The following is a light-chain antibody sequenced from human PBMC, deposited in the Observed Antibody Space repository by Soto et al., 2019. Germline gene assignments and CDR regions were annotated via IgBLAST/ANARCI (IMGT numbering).Light chain of an antibody. CDR2: GNI. Sequence: QSVLTQPPSVSGAPGQRVTISCTGSSSNIGAGYDVNWYQQLPGTAPKLLIYGNINRPSGVPDRFSGSKSGTSASLAITGLQAEDEADYYCQSYDSSLSLVVFGGGTKVTVL. J-gene: IGLJ2*01. CDR3: QSYDSSLSLVV. V-gene: IGLV1-40*01. CDR1: SSNIGAGYD.